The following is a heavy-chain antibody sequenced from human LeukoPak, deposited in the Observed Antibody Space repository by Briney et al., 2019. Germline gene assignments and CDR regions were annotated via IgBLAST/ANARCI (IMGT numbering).Heavy chain of an antibody. CDR2: IYHSGST. CDR1: GYSISSGYY. Sequence: SETLSLTCTVSGYSISSGYYWGWIRQPPGRGLEWIGSIYHSGSTYYNPSPKSRVTISVDTSKNQFSLKLSSVTAADTAVYYCARNRFGELMDAFDIWGQGTMVTVSS. J-gene: IGHJ3*02. CDR3: ARNRFGELMDAFDI. V-gene: IGHV4-38-2*02. D-gene: IGHD3-10*01.